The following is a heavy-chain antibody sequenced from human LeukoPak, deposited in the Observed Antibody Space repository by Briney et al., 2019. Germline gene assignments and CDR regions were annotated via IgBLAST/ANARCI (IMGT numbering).Heavy chain of an antibody. J-gene: IGHJ4*02. CDR2: INPNSGGT. Sequence: GASVKVSCKASGYTFTGYYMHWVRQAPGQGLEWMGWINPNSGGTNYAQKFQGRVTMTRDTSISTAYMELSRLRSDDTAVYYCASTPPKYCSSTSCYSAPDDYWGQGTLVTVSS. CDR3: ASTPPKYCSSTSCYSAPDDY. D-gene: IGHD2-2*02. V-gene: IGHV1-2*02. CDR1: GYTFTGYY.